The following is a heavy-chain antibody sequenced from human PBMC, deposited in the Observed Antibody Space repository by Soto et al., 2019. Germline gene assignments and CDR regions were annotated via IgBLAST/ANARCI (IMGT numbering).Heavy chain of an antibody. Sequence: EVQLVESGGGLVQPGRSLRLSCAASGFTFDDYAMHWVRQAPGKGLEWVSGISWNSGSIGYADSVKGRFTISRDNAKNSLYLQMNSLRAEDTALYYCAKDSDYGSGSYYAAPYYFDYWGQGTLVTVSS. V-gene: IGHV3-9*01. CDR1: GFTFDDYA. CDR3: AKDSDYGSGSYYAAPYYFDY. CDR2: ISWNSGSI. D-gene: IGHD3-10*01. J-gene: IGHJ4*02.